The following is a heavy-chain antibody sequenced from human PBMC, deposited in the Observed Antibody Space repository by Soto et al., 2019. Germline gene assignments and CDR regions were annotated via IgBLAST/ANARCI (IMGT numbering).Heavy chain of an antibody. CDR2: IYYSGST. J-gene: IGHJ4*02. V-gene: IGHV4-59*01. Sequence: PSETLSLTCTVSGGSISSYYWSWIRQPPGKGLEWIGYIYYSGSTNYNPSLKSRVTISVDTSKNQFSLKLSSVTAADTAVYYCARAVAVAKKPQGTFDYWGQGTLVTVSS. CDR1: GGSISSYY. D-gene: IGHD6-19*01. CDR3: ARAVAVAKKPQGTFDY.